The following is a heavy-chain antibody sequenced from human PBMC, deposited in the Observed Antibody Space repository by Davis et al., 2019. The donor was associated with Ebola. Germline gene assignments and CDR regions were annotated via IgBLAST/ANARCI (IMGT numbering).Heavy chain of an antibody. Sequence: AGSLRLSCAASGFAFSSYVMSWVRRAPGKGLEWVSTLGLSADTYYADSVKGRFTISRDNSKNTLHLQMNSLRVEDTAIYYCAKDTSNVWFDVWGQGTMVTVSS. D-gene: IGHD6-19*01. CDR1: GFAFSSYV. J-gene: IGHJ3*01. CDR3: AKDTSNVWFDV. V-gene: IGHV3-23*01. CDR2: LGLSADT.